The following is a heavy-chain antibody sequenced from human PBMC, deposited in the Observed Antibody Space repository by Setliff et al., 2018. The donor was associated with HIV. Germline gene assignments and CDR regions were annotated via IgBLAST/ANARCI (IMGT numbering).Heavy chain of an antibody. D-gene: IGHD6-13*01. CDR3: ARADSSSWFFATFDI. J-gene: IGHJ3*02. V-gene: IGHV4-39*02. CDR1: GGSISSSSYF. CDR2: FHDSEST. Sequence: SETLSLTCKVSGGSISSSSYFWGWIRQPPGKGLEWIASFHDSESTSYNPSLRSRVTISGDRSKNQFSLKLYSVTVADTAFYYCARADSSSWFFATFDIWGQGTMVTVSS.